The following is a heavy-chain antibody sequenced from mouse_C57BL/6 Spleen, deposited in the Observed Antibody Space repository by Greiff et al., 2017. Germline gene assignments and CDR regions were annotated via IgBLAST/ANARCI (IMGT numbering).Heavy chain of an antibody. CDR1: GYTFTSYW. CDR2: IDPSDSYT. V-gene: IGHV1-50*01. Sequence: VQLQQPGAELVKPGASVKLSCKASGYTFTSYWMQWVKQRPGQGLEWIGEIDPSDSYTNYNQKFKGKATLTVDTSSSTAYMQLSSLTSEDSAVYYCARRELRGYFAMDYWGQGTSVTVSS. J-gene: IGHJ4*01. CDR3: ARRELRGYFAMDY.